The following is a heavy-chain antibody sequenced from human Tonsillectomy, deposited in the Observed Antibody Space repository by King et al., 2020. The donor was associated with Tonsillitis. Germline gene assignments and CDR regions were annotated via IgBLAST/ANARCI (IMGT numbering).Heavy chain of an antibody. CDR2: IKQDGSEK. V-gene: IGHV3-7*01. CDR3: ARDMYYYGSGSYYNQAGLDY. CDR1: GFTFSSYW. D-gene: IGHD3-10*01. Sequence: VQLVESGGGLVQPGGSLRLSCAASGFTFSSYWMSWVRQAPGKGLEWVANIKQDGSEKYYVDSVKGRFTISRDNAKNSLYLQMNSLRAEDTAVYYCARDMYYYGSGSYYNQAGLDYWVQGTLVTVSS. J-gene: IGHJ4*02.